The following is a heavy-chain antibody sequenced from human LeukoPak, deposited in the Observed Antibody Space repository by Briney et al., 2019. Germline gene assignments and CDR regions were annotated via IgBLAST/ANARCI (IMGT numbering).Heavy chain of an antibody. CDR2: IYYTGST. Sequence: PSETLSLTCTVSGGAISSYYWSWIRQPPGKGLEWIGYIYYTGSTNYNPSLKSRVTISVDTSKNQFSLKLSSVTVADTAVYYCARDYGDYPSWYFDLWGRGTLVTVSS. CDR3: ARDYGDYPSWYFDL. CDR1: GGAISSYY. J-gene: IGHJ2*01. D-gene: IGHD4-17*01. V-gene: IGHV4-59*01.